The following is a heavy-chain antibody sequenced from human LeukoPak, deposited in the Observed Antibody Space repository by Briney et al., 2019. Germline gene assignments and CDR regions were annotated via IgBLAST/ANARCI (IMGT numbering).Heavy chain of an antibody. CDR2: INSDGSST. J-gene: IGHJ4*02. CDR1: GFTFSSYW. Sequence: SGGSLRLSCAVSGFTFSSYWMHWVRQAPGKGLVWVSRINSDGSSTSYADSVKGRFTISRDNAKNTLYLQMNSLRAEDTAVYYCARGSGPIVVVPAANDYWGQGTLVTVSS. D-gene: IGHD2-2*01. V-gene: IGHV3-74*01. CDR3: ARGSGPIVVVPAANDY.